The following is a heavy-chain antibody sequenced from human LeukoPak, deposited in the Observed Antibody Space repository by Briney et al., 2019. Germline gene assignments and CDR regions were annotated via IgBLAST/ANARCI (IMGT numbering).Heavy chain of an antibody. CDR2: IKRDGSQK. D-gene: IGHD6-13*01. V-gene: IGHV3-7*01. Sequence: GGSLRLSCAAPGFSFSSNWMGWVRQAPGRGLERVAHIKRDGSQKYYLDSVKGRFTISRDNAKNSLYLQMNSLRVEDTAVYHCAKAASGSWPSYYYGMDVWGQGTTVTVSS. CDR3: AKAASGSWPSYYYGMDV. J-gene: IGHJ6*02. CDR1: GFSFSSNW.